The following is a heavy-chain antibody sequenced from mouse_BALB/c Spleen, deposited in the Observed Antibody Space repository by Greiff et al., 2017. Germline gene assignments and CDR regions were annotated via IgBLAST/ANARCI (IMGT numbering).Heavy chain of an antibody. CDR1: GFTFSSYA. Sequence: EVNVVESGGGLVKPGGSLKLSCAASGFTFSSYAMSWVRQTPEKRLEWVASISSGGSTYYPDSVKGRFTISRDNARNILYLQMSSLRSEDTAMYYCARGITTVVSDYWGQGTTLTVSS. J-gene: IGHJ2*01. CDR3: ARGITTVVSDY. D-gene: IGHD1-1*01. CDR2: ISSGGST. V-gene: IGHV5-6-5*01.